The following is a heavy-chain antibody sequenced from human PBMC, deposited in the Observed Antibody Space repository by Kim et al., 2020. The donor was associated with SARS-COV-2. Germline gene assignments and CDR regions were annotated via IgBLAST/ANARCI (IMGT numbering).Heavy chain of an antibody. J-gene: IGHJ6*02. CDR1: GFTFSSYG. D-gene: IGHD5-12*01. V-gene: IGHV3-33*01. CDR2: IWYDGSNK. CDR3: ARDTYSGYAGGMDV. Sequence: GGSLRLSCAASGFTFSSYGMHWVRRAPGKGLEWVAVIWYDGSNKYYADSVKGRFTISRDNSKNTLYLQMNSLRAEDTAVYYCARDTYSGYAGGMDVWGQGTTVTVSS.